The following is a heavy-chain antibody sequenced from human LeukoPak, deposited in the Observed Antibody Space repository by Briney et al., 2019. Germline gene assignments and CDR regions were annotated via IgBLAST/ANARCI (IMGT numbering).Heavy chain of an antibody. V-gene: IGHV4-34*01. Sequence: SETLSLTCAVYGGSFSGYYWSWIRQPPGKGLEWIGEINHSGSTNYNPSLKSRVTISVDTSKNQFSLKLSSVTAADTAVYYCARRATYYYDSSGLSRGGWFDPWGQGTLVTVSS. CDR1: GGSFSGYY. J-gene: IGHJ5*02. D-gene: IGHD3-22*01. CDR3: ARRATYYYDSSGLSRGGWFDP. CDR2: INHSGST.